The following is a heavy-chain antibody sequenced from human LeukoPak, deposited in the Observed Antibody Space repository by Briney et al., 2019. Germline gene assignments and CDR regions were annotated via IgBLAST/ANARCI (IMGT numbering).Heavy chain of an antibody. CDR3: ARGLKRFDY. V-gene: IGHV4-59*12. Sequence: SETLSLTCTVSGASIRSFHWSWIRQPPGKGLEWIGCIYHNGSTNYNPSLKSRVTISVDTSKNQFSLKLSSVTAADTAVYYCARGLKRFDYWGQGTLVTVSS. CDR2: IYHNGST. D-gene: IGHD3-16*01. CDR1: GASIRSFH. J-gene: IGHJ4*02.